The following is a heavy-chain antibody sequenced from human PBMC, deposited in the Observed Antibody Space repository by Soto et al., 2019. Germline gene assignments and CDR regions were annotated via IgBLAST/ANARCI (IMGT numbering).Heavy chain of an antibody. CDR2: ISYDGSNK. CDR3: AREATPDYYDSSGYLIYFDY. D-gene: IGHD3-22*01. J-gene: IGHJ4*02. V-gene: IGHV3-30-3*01. CDR1: GFTFSSYA. Sequence: QVQLVESGGGVVQPGRSLRLSCAASGFTFSSYAMHWVRQAPGKGLEWVAVISYDGSNKYYADSVKGRFTISRDNSKNTLYLQMNSLRVEDTAVYYCAREATPDYYDSSGYLIYFDYWGQGTLVTVSS.